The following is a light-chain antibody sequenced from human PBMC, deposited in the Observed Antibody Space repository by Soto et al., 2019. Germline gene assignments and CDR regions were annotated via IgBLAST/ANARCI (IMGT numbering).Light chain of an antibody. Sequence: EIVMTQSPATLSLSPGERATLSCRASETVSNNLAWYQQKAGQAPRLLIYGASTRATGIPARFSGSGSGTEFTLTISSLQSEDFAVYYCQQYSIWRTFGQGTKVDIK. J-gene: IGKJ1*01. CDR2: GAS. V-gene: IGKV3-15*01. CDR1: ETVSNN. CDR3: QQYSIWRT.